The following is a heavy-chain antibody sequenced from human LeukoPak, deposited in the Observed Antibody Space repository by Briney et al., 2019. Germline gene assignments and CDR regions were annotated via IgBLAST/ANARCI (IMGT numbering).Heavy chain of an antibody. V-gene: IGHV3-74*01. CDR2: MNNDGRVI. D-gene: IGHD3-16*01. Sequence: PGGSLRLSCRVSGFTFNTCWMHWVRQAPGKGLVWVSRMNNDGRVISYADSVKGRFTISRDNAKNTLYLQMNSLRAEDTAVYYCAREFEATGFWALDYWGQGTLVTASS. CDR3: AREFEATGFWALDY. J-gene: IGHJ4*02. CDR1: GFTFNTCW.